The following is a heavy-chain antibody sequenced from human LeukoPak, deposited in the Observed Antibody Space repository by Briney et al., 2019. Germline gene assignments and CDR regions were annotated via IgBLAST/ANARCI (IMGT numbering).Heavy chain of an antibody. CDR3: ARDSYGIAAAGWSWFDP. J-gene: IGHJ5*02. D-gene: IGHD6-13*01. CDR1: GFTFSSYS. V-gene: IGHV3-21*01. Sequence: GGSLRLSCAASGFTFSSYSMNWFRQAPGKGLEWVSSIISSSSYIYYADSVKGRFTISRDNAKNSLYLQMNSLRAEDTAVYYCARDSYGIAAAGWSWFDPWGQGTLVTVSS. CDR2: IISSSSYI.